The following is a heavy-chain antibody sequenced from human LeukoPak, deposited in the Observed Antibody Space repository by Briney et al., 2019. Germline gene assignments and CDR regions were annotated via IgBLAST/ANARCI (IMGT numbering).Heavy chain of an antibody. D-gene: IGHD2/OR15-2a*01. Sequence: GGSLRLSCAASGFTFSSYWMHWVRQAPGKGLVWASRVNRDGSTSYADSVKGRFTISRDNAKNTLCLQMNSLRAEDTAVYYCARGYSDSTAYTKGYWGQGTLVTVSS. V-gene: IGHV3-74*01. J-gene: IGHJ4*02. CDR2: VNRDGST. CDR3: ARGYSDSTAYTKGY. CDR1: GFTFSSYW.